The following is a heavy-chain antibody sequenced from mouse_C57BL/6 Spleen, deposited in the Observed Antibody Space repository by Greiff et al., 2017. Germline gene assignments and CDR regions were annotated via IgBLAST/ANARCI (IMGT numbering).Heavy chain of an antibody. D-gene: IGHD1-1*01. CDR2: IHPNSGST. Sequence: VKLQQPGAELVKPGASVKLSCKASGYTFTSYWMHWVKQRPGQGLEWIGMIHPNSGSTNYNEKFKSKATLTVDKSSSTAYMQLSSLTSEDSAVYYCARLGITTVVPFDYWGQGTTLTVSS. V-gene: IGHV1-64*01. CDR3: ARLGITTVVPFDY. CDR1: GYTFTSYW. J-gene: IGHJ2*01.